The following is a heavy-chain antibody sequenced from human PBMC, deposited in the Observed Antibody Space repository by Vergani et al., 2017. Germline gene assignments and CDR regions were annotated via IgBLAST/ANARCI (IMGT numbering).Heavy chain of an antibody. V-gene: IGHV3-7*01. J-gene: IGHJ6*03. CDR1: GFMFTSNW. Sequence: VQLVESGGGVVQPGGSMRLSCTAAGFMFTSNWMSWVRQAPGKGLEWVANIKADGGETYYADSVKGRFTISRDNSKNTLYLYMNSLRADDTAVYYCAKDPRLKEDYYYYYMDVWGKGTTVTVSS. CDR3: AKDPRLKEDYYYYYMDV. CDR2: IKADGGET.